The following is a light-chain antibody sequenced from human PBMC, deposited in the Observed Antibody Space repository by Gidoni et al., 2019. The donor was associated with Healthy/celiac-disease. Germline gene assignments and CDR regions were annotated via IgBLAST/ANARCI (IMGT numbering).Light chain of an antibody. Sequence: EIVMTQSPATLSVSPGERATLPCRASQSVSSNLAWYQQKPGQAPRLLIYGASTRATGIPARFSGSGSGTEFTLTISSLQSEDFAVYYCQQYNNWPTWXFXQGTKVEIK. CDR1: QSVSSN. V-gene: IGKV3-15*01. CDR3: QQYNNWPTWX. J-gene: IGKJ1*01. CDR2: GAS.